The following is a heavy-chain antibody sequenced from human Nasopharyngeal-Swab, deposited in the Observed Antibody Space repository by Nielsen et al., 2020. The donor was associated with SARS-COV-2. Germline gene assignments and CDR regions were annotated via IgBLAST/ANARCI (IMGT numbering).Heavy chain of an antibody. J-gene: IGHJ3*02. V-gene: IGHV1-69*13. CDR3: ARESLTSYYDDSRGYAGYAFDI. Sequence: SVKVSCLASFDSFNNNAISWVRQAPGQGLEWMGGIIPIYGTTNRAQKFQGRLTITADDTTNTAYMELSSLRSEDTAVYYCARESLTSYYDDSRGYAGYAFDIWGQGTMVTVSS. CDR1: FDSFNNNA. D-gene: IGHD3-22*01. CDR2: IIPIYGTT.